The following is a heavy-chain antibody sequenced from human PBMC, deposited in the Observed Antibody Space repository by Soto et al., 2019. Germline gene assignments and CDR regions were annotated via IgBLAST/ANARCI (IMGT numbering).Heavy chain of an antibody. CDR3: ARDSVVGATKGHYYYGMDV. CDR2: IWYDGSNK. D-gene: IGHD1-26*01. V-gene: IGHV3-33*01. CDR1: GFTFSSYG. Sequence: GGSLRLSCAASGFTFSSYGMHWVRQAPGKGLEWVAVIWYDGSNKYYADSVKGRFTISRDNSKNTLYLQMNSLRAEDTAVYYCARDSVVGATKGHYYYGMDVWGQGTTVTVSS. J-gene: IGHJ6*02.